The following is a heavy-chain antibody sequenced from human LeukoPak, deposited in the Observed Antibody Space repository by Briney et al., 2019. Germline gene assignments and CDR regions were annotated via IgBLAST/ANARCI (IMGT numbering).Heavy chain of an antibody. CDR3: AREISSSSWSVGWFDP. J-gene: IGHJ5*02. V-gene: IGHV1-69*04. CDR1: GGTFGSYT. CDR2: IIPILGIA. D-gene: IGHD6-13*01. Sequence: ASVKVSCKASGGTFGSYTISWVRQAPGQGLEWMGRIIPILGIANYAQKFEGRVTITADKSTSTAYMELSSLRSEDTAVYYCAREISSSSWSVGWFDPWGQGTLVTVSP.